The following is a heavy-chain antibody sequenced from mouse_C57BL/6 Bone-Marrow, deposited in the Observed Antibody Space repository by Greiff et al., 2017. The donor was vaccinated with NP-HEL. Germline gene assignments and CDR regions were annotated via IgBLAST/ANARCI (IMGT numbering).Heavy chain of an antibody. Sequence: EVKLMESGGGLVKPGGSLKLSCAASGFTFSSYAMSWVRPTPEKRLEWVATISDGGSYTYYPDNVKGRFTISRDNAKNNLYLQMSHLKSEDTAMYYCAREPLLDYAMDYWGQGTSVTVSS. CDR1: GFTFSSYA. V-gene: IGHV5-4*01. D-gene: IGHD2-10*01. CDR3: AREPLLDYAMDY. J-gene: IGHJ4*01. CDR2: ISDGGSYT.